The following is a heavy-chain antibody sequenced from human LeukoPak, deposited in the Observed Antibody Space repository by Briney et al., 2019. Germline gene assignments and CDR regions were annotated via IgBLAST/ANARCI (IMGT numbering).Heavy chain of an antibody. Sequence: ASVKVSCKASGYTFTSYDINWVRQATGQGLEWMGWMNPNSGNTGYAQKFQGRVTMTRNTSISTAYMELSSLRSEDTAVYYCARGSPVLYGGYVRDWGQGTLVTVSS. J-gene: IGHJ4*02. V-gene: IGHV1-8*01. CDR2: MNPNSGNT. CDR1: GYTFTSYD. D-gene: IGHD5-12*01. CDR3: ARGSPVLYGGYVRD.